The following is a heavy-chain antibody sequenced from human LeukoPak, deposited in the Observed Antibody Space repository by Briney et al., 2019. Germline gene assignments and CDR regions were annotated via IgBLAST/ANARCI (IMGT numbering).Heavy chain of an antibody. V-gene: IGHV4-39*07. Sequence: PSETLSLTCTLSGGSVTTSSFYWAWIRQPPGKGLECIGTIYYSGITYYHSSLKSRVTISVDTSKNQFSLKLNSVTAADTAVYFCAKSGPAAGRPDAFDIWGQGTMATVSS. D-gene: IGHD2-2*01. CDR2: IYYSGIT. J-gene: IGHJ3*02. CDR1: GGSVTTSSFY. CDR3: AKSGPAAGRPDAFDI.